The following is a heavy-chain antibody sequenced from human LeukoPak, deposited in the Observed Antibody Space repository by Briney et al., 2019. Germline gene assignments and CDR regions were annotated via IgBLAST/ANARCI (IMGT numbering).Heavy chain of an antibody. CDR3: ARDSGPHSGIAVAGTLGY. CDR2: IYYSGST. CDR1: GGSISSSSYY. Sequence: SEALSLTCTVSGGSISSSSYYWGWIRQPPGKGLEWIGSIYYSGSTYYNPSLKSRVTISVDTSKNQFSLKLSSVTAADTAVYYCARDSGPHSGIAVAGTLGYWGQGTLVTVSS. V-gene: IGHV4-39*07. D-gene: IGHD6-19*01. J-gene: IGHJ4*02.